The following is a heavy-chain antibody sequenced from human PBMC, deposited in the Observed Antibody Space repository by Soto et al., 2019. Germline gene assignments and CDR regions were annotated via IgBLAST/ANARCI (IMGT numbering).Heavy chain of an antibody. CDR3: TVWGSGEACGAA. J-gene: IGHJ4*02. Sequence: EVQLVESGGGLVQPGGSLRLSCAASGFTFSDHYMDGVRQAPGKGLEWVGRSKNTADSYTTEYAASIQGRFTISRDGSRNLRFRQSNSLQTEDTAVYYGTVWGSGEACGAAWVQGILVTVSP. V-gene: IGHV3-72*01. CDR2: SKNTADSYTT. CDR1: GFTFSDHY. D-gene: IGHD3-10*01.